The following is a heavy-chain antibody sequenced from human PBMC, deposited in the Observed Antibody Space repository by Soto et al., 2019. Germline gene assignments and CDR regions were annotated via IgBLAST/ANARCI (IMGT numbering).Heavy chain of an antibody. J-gene: IGHJ6*02. V-gene: IGHV3-21*01. D-gene: IGHD2-2*01. CDR1: GFTFSTYS. CDR2: ISSSSSYI. Sequence: NPGGSLRLSCAASGFTFSTYSMNWVRQAPGKGLEWVSSISSSSSYIYYADSVTGRFTISRDNAKNSLYLQMNSLRAEDTAVYYCARDPRLQLLQDYYYGLDVWGQGTTVTVS. CDR3: ARDPRLQLLQDYYYGLDV.